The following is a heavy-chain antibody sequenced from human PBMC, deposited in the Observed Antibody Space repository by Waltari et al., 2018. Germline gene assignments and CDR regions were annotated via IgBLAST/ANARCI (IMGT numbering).Heavy chain of an antibody. D-gene: IGHD1-26*01. CDR1: GLPFSSYA. Sequence: QVQLVESGGGVVQPGRSLRLSCAASGLPFSSYAMHWVRPAPGKGLEWVAVISYDGSNKYYADSVKGRFTISRDNSKNTLYLQMNSLRAEDTAVYYCARGFQVWELLIYFDYWGQGTLVTVSS. CDR3: ARGFQVWELLIYFDY. V-gene: IGHV3-30-3*01. J-gene: IGHJ4*02. CDR2: ISYDGSNK.